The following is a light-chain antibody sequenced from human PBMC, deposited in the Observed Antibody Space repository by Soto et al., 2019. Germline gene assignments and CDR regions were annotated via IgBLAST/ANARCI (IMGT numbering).Light chain of an antibody. J-gene: IGKJ1*01. V-gene: IGKV1-5*03. CDR3: QQYNTYPWT. CDR2: EAS. Sequence: DIQMTQSPSTLSASVGDRVTITCRASQSIRRWLAWYQQKPEKAPKLLIYEASILHSGVPSRFSGSGSGTEFTLTISSLQSDDFATYYCQQYNTYPWTFAQGTKVEIK. CDR1: QSIRRW.